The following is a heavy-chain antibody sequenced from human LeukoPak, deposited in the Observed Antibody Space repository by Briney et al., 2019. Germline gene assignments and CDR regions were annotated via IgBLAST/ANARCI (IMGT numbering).Heavy chain of an antibody. J-gene: IGHJ4*02. CDR1: GYTSTSYG. CDR3: ARALPPYYDILTGYHDY. D-gene: IGHD3-9*01. CDR2: ISAYNGNT. V-gene: IGHV1-18*01. Sequence: ASVKVSCKASGYTSTSYGISWVRQAPGQGLEWVGWISAYNGNTNYAQKLQGRVTMTTDTSTSTAYMELRSLRSDDTAVYYCARALPPYYDILTGYHDYWGQGTLVTVSS.